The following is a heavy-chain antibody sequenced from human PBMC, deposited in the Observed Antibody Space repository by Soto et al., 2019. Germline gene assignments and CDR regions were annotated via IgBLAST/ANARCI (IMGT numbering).Heavy chain of an antibody. Sequence: SETLSLTCTVSGGSVTSVSYYWSWIRQPPGKGLEWIGYIYYTGTTHYNPSLKSRVTMSVDTSKNQFSLKLSSVTAADTAVYYCARYKSNYYYGMDVWGQGTTVTVSS. CDR2: IYYTGTT. CDR1: GGSVTSVSYY. V-gene: IGHV4-61*01. D-gene: IGHD1-20*01. CDR3: ARYKSNYYYGMDV. J-gene: IGHJ6*02.